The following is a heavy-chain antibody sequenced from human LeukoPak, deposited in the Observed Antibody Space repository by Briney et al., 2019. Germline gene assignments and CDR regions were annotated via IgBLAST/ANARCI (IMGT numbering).Heavy chain of an antibody. CDR2: IYYSGST. CDR1: GGSISSSSYY. Sequence: PSETLSLTCTVSGGSISSSSYYWGWIRQPPGKGLEWIGSIYYSGSTYYNPSLKSRVTISVDTSKNQFSLKLSSVTAADTAVYYCAREGELVRDFDYWGQGTLVTVSS. CDR3: AREGELVRDFDY. J-gene: IGHJ4*02. D-gene: IGHD1-26*01. V-gene: IGHV4-39*07.